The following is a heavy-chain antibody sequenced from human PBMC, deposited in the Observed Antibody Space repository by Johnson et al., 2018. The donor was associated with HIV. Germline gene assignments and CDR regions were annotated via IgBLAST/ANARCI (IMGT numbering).Heavy chain of an antibody. CDR1: GFTLSSYA. CDR3: ARAWGGSYSAFDI. D-gene: IGHD1-26*01. J-gene: IGHJ3*02. Sequence: LVESGGGVVQPGRSLRLSCAASGFTLSSYAMHWVRQAPGKGLEWVSGISWNSDNRGYADSVKGRFTISRDNAKNTLYLQMKSLRAEDTAVYYCARAWGGSYSAFDIWGQGTMVTVSS. V-gene: IGHV3-9*01. CDR2: ISWNSDNR.